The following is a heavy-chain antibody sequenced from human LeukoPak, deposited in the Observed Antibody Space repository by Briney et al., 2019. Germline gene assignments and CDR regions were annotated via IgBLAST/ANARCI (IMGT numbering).Heavy chain of an antibody. V-gene: IGHV3-23*01. D-gene: IGHD3-3*01. CDR1: GFTFSGDA. J-gene: IGHJ5*02. CDR3: AKDPYYDFWSGYRVDNWFDP. CDR2: ISGSGGST. Sequence: GGSLRLSCAASGFTFSGDAMSWVRQAPGKGLEWVSAISGSGGSTYYADSVKGRFTISRDNSKNTLYLQMNSLRAEDTAVYYCAKDPYYDFWSGYRVDNWFDPWGQGTLVTVYS.